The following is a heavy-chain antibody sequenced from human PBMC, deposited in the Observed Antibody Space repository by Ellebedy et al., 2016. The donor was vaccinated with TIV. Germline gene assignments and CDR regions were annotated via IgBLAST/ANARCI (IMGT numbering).Heavy chain of an antibody. Sequence: GESLKISCAASGFTFSSYGMHWVRQAPGKGLEWVAFIRYDGSNKYYADSVKGRFTISRDNSKNTLYLQMNSLRAEDTAVYYCAKDQSTVTTTGPDYWGQGTLVIVSS. V-gene: IGHV3-30*02. CDR3: AKDQSTVTTTGPDY. D-gene: IGHD4-17*01. CDR2: IRYDGSNK. J-gene: IGHJ4*02. CDR1: GFTFSSYG.